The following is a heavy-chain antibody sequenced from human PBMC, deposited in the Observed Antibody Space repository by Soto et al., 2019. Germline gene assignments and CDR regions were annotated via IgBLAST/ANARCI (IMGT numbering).Heavy chain of an antibody. CDR2: IVVGSGNT. CDR1: GFTFTSSA. V-gene: IGHV1-58*01. Sequence: ASVKVSCKASGFTFTSSAVQWVRQARGQRLEWIGWIVVGSGNTNYAQKFQERVTITRDMSTSTAYMELSSLRSEDTAVYYCAADASGGYRPTTDAFDIWGQGTMVTVSS. J-gene: IGHJ3*02. D-gene: IGHD3-16*02. CDR3: AADASGGYRPTTDAFDI.